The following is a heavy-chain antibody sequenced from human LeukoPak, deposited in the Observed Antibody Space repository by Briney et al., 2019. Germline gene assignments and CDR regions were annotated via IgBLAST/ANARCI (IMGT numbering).Heavy chain of an antibody. CDR1: GYTFTGYY. Sequence: ASVKVSCKASGYTFTGYYMHWVRQAPGQGLEWMGWINPNSGGTNYAQKFQGRVTMTRDTSISTAYMELSRLRSDDTAVYYCATLTYYYDSSGYDLNYWGQGTLVTVSS. D-gene: IGHD3-22*01. CDR3: ATLTYYYDSSGYDLNY. V-gene: IGHV1-2*02. J-gene: IGHJ4*02. CDR2: INPNSGGT.